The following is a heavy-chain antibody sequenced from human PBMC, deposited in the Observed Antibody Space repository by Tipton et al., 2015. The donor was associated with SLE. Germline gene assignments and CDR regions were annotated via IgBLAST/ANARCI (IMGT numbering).Heavy chain of an antibody. Sequence: TLSLTCIVSGGSISSFYWTWIRQSPGKGLEWIGSIYYSGSTYYNPSLKSRVTISVDTSKNQFSLNLSSVTAADTAVYYCSREKIVDTGEKVFDIWGQGTMVTVSS. CDR2: IYYSGST. D-gene: IGHD1-26*01. V-gene: IGHV4-59*12. CDR3: SREKIVDTGEKVFDI. J-gene: IGHJ3*02. CDR1: GGSISSFY.